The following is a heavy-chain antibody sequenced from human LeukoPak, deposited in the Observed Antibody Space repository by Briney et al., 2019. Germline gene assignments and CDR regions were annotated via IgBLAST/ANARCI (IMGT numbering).Heavy chain of an antibody. J-gene: IGHJ4*02. Sequence: SETLSLTCTVSGYSISSGYYWGWIRQPPGKGLEWIGSIYHSGSTYYNPSLKSRVTISVDTSKNQFSLKLSSVTAADTAVYYCARITMVRGVINPHQYFDYWGQGTLVTVSS. CDR1: GYSISSGYY. CDR3: ARITMVRGVINPHQYFDY. CDR2: IYHSGST. V-gene: IGHV4-38-2*02. D-gene: IGHD3-10*01.